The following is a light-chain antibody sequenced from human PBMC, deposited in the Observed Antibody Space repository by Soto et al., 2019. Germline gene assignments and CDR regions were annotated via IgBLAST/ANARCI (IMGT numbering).Light chain of an antibody. V-gene: IGKV3-20*01. Sequence: EIEMTQSPCSLSGSHMEIVTLSFMASQSVSSSYLAWCQQKPGQAPRLLIYGASSRGTGISDRFSGSGCGADFTITISRQAAEDLAEYYCQQDGSPLTFGGGTKVDI. CDR3: QQDGSPLT. J-gene: IGKJ4*01. CDR1: QSVSSSY. CDR2: GAS.